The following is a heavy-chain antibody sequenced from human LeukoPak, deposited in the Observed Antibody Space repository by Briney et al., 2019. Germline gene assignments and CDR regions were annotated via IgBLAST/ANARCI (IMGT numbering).Heavy chain of an antibody. J-gene: IGHJ4*02. CDR2: ISYDGSNK. D-gene: IGHD6-13*01. V-gene: IGHV3-30-3*01. CDR3: ARGGVWAAAGNGGFY. CDR1: GFTFSSYA. Sequence: GGSLRLSCAASGFTFSSYAMHWVRQAPGKGLEWVAVISYDGSNKYYADSVKGRFTISRDNSKNTLYLQMNSLRAEDTAVYYCARGGVWAAAGNGGFYWGQGTLVTVSS.